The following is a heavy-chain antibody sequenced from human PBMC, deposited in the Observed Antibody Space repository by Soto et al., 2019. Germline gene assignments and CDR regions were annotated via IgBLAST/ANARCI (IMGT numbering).Heavy chain of an antibody. CDR2: IYHSGST. CDR1: GGSISSGGYS. Sequence: PSETLSLTCAVSGGSISSGGYSWCWIRQPPGKGLEWIGYIYHSGSTYYNPSLKSRVTISVDRSKNQFSLKLSSVTAADTAVYYCARRRGFPYYYGMDVWGQGTTVT. J-gene: IGHJ6*02. D-gene: IGHD5-12*01. CDR3: ARRRGFPYYYGMDV. V-gene: IGHV4-30-2*01.